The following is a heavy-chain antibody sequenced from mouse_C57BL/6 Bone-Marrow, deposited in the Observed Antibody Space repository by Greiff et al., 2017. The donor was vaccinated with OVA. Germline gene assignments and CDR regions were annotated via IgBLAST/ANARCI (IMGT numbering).Heavy chain of an antibody. Sequence: EVKLEESGAGLVKPGGSLKLSCAASGFTFSSYAMSWVRQTPEKRLEWVATISDGGSYTYYPDNVKGRFTISRDNAKNNLYLQMSHLKSEDTAMYYCARDRGVFAYWGQGTLVTVSA. V-gene: IGHV5-4*01. CDR3: ARDRGVFAY. CDR2: ISDGGSYT. J-gene: IGHJ3*01. CDR1: GFTFSSYA.